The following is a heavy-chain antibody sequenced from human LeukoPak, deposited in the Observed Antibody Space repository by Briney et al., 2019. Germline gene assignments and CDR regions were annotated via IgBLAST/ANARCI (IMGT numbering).Heavy chain of an antibody. D-gene: IGHD3-22*01. Sequence: SGGSLRLSCAASGFTFSSYAMTWVRQAPGKGLEWVSVVSRSGASTYYADSVKGRFTISRDNSKNTLFLQLNSLRAEDTAMYYCARVRDYYDDPGYSSGFQPWGQGTLVTVSS. V-gene: IGHV3-23*01. CDR1: GFTFSSYA. CDR2: VSRSGAST. CDR3: ARVRDYYDDPGYSSGFQP. J-gene: IGHJ1*01.